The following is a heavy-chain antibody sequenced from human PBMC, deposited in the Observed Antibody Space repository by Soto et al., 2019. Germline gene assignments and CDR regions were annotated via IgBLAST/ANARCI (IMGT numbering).Heavy chain of an antibody. V-gene: IGHV3-23*04. CDR1: GFTVSSNY. CDR2: ISGSGGST. J-gene: IGHJ2*01. D-gene: IGHD5-12*01. CDR3: AKARRWLQFRYFDL. Sequence: EVQLVESGGGLIQPGGSLRLSCAASGFTVSSNYMSWVRQAPGKGLEWVSVISGSGGSTYYADSVKGRFTISRDNSKNTLYLQMNSLRAEDTAVYYCAKARRWLQFRYFDLWGRGTLVTVSS.